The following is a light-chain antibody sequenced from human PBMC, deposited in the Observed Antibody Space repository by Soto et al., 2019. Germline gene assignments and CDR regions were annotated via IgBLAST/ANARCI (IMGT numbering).Light chain of an antibody. CDR2: DAS. J-gene: IGKJ5*01. CDR1: QSVSFY. CDR3: QQRSDWPPIT. V-gene: IGKV3-11*01. Sequence: EIVLTQSPATLSSSPGERATLSCRASQSVSFYFAWYQQKPGQAPRLLIYDASKRPTGIPARFSGSGSGTDFTLTISSLEPEDFAVYYCQQRSDWPPITFGQGTRLEIK.